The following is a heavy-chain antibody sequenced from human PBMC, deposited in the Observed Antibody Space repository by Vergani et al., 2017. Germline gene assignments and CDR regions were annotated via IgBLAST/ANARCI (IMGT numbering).Heavy chain of an antibody. CDR3: TRSECSGTTCYGHYFDL. Sequence: EVQLVESGGGLVQPGESLKLSCATSGLTFSDSAIHWVRQAPGKGLEWVSVIKSDGRTSYAESVRGRFTISRDTSRNAVYLQMNILRVEDTGVYYCTRSECSGTTCYGHYFDLWGHGILVTVSS. D-gene: IGHD2-15*01. CDR1: GLTFSDSA. V-gene: IGHV3-66*02. J-gene: IGHJ4*01. CDR2: IKSDGRT.